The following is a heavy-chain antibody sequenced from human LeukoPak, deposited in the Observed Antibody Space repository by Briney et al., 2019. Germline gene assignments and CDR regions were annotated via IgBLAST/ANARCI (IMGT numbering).Heavy chain of an antibody. CDR3: ARDREASAGYDAFDI. CDR2: IYYSGST. J-gene: IGHJ3*02. V-gene: IGHV4-59*01. CDR1: GGSIRSYY. D-gene: IGHD6-13*01. Sequence: PSETLSLTCAASGGSIRSYYWSWIRQPPGKGLEWIGYIYYSGSTNYNPSLKSRVTISVDTSKNQFSLKLNSVTAADTAVYYCARDREASAGYDAFDIWGQGTMVTVSS.